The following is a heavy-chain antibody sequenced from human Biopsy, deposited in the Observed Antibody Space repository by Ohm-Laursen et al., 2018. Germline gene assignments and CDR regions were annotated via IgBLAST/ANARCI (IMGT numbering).Heavy chain of an antibody. J-gene: IGHJ4*02. CDR1: GFTFNRSA. D-gene: IGHD2/OR15-2a*01. V-gene: IGHV1-58*02. CDR3: ARVFCTSTTCYGLLDN. Sequence: SVKVSCKASGFTFNRSAMQWVRQARGQRLEWIGWIVVGGGNTNYAQKFQERVTITRDMSTSTAYMELSSLRSEDTAVYYCARVFCTSTTCYGLLDNWGQGTVVTVSS. CDR2: IVVGGGNT.